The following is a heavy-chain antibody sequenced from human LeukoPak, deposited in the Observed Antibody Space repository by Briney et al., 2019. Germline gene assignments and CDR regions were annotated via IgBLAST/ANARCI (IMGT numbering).Heavy chain of an antibody. CDR2: ISDDGRYT. V-gene: IGHV3-74*01. CDR1: GFSFSSHW. D-gene: IGHD3-3*01. Sequence: GGSLRLSCAASGFSFSSHWVHWVRQAPGKGLVWVSRISDDGRYTSNVDSVKGRFTISRDNVNNMLYLQMNSLRAEDTAVYYCASFGIPLNSSYWGQGTLVTVSS. J-gene: IGHJ4*02. CDR3: ASFGIPLNSSY.